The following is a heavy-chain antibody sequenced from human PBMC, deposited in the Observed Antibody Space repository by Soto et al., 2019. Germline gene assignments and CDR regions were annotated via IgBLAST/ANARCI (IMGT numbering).Heavy chain of an antibody. CDR3: AKDLEVTIFGVVIHFDY. D-gene: IGHD3-3*01. CDR2: ISGSGGST. J-gene: IGHJ4*02. Sequence: GGSLRLSCAASGFTFSSYAMSWVRQAPGKGLEWVSAISGSGGSTYYADSVKGRFTISRDNSKNTLYLQMNSLRAEDTAVYYCAKDLEVTIFGVVIHFDYWGQGTLVTVSS. V-gene: IGHV3-23*01. CDR1: GFTFSSYA.